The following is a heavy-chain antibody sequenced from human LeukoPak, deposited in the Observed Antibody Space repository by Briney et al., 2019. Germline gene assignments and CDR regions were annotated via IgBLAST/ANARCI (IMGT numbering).Heavy chain of an antibody. V-gene: IGHV3-30-3*01. CDR1: GFTFSSYA. CDR2: ISYDGSNK. Sequence: GRSLRLSCAASGFTFSSYAMHWVRQAPGKGLEWVAVISYDGSNKYYADSVKGRFTISRDNSKNTPYLQMNSLRAEDTAVYYSARGDYYYDSSGYYLDYWGQGTLVTVSS. J-gene: IGHJ4*02. CDR3: ARGDYYYDSSGYYLDY. D-gene: IGHD3-22*01.